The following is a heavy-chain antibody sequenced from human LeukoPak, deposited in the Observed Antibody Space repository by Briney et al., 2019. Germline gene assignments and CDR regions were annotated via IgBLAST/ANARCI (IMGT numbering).Heavy chain of an antibody. D-gene: IGHD6-13*01. CDR2: INHSGST. CDR3: ARGARRYIAAAGTWYYYYYMDV. Sequence: KSSETLSLTCAVYGGSFSGYYWSWIRQPPGKGLEWIGEINHSGSTNYNPSLKSRVTISVDTSKNQFSLKLSSVTAADPAVYYCARGARRYIAAAGTWYYYYYMDVWGKGTTVTVSS. J-gene: IGHJ6*03. V-gene: IGHV4-34*01. CDR1: GGSFSGYY.